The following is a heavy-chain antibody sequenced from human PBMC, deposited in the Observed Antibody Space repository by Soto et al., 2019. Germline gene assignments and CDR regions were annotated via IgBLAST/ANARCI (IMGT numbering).Heavy chain of an antibody. CDR2: ISYDGRKK. V-gene: IGHV3-30*18. CDR1: GFTFSSFG. D-gene: IGHD2-15*01. J-gene: IGHJ6*01. Sequence: GGSLRLSCAAPGFTFSSFGMHWVRQAPGKGLEWVAFISYDGRKKYYADSVKGRFTISRDNSKNTLYLQMNSLRAEDTAVHHCAKDISDCSGGSCYSDNYYYGMDVWGQGTTVTVSS. CDR3: AKDISDCSGGSCYSDNYYYGMDV.